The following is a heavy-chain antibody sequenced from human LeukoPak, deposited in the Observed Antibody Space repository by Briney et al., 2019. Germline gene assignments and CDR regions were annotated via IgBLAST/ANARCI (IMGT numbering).Heavy chain of an antibody. J-gene: IGHJ6*03. Sequence: SETLSLTCSVSGGSISGSAYIWGWVRQPPGTGLEWIGSIYYSGSTYYNPSLKSRVTISVDTSKNQFSLKLNSVTAADTAVYYCARAHLGGFHDSGGDYRYYCMDVWGKGTTVTVSS. V-gene: IGHV4-39*07. D-gene: IGHD3-22*01. CDR3: ARAHLGGFHDSGGDYRYYCMDV. CDR2: IYYSGST. CDR1: GGSISGSAYI.